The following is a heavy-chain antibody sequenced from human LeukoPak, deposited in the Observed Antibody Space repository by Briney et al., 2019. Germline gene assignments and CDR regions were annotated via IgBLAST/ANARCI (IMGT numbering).Heavy chain of an antibody. Sequence: GGSLRLSCAASGFTFSSYSMNWVRQAPGKGLEWVSSISSSSSYIYYADSVKGRFTISRDNAKNSLYLQMNSLRAEDTAVYYCAKLSAVAGTEVFDYWGQGTLVTVSS. V-gene: IGHV3-21*01. CDR2: ISSSSSYI. D-gene: IGHD6-19*01. CDR3: AKLSAVAGTEVFDY. CDR1: GFTFSSYS. J-gene: IGHJ4*02.